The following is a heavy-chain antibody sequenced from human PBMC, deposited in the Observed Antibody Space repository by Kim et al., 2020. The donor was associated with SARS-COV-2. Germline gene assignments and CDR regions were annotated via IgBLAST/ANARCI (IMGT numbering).Heavy chain of an antibody. CDR2: INHSGST. Sequence: SETLSLTCAVYGGSFSGYYWSWIRQPPGKGLEWIGEINHSGSTNYNPSLKSRVTISVDTSKNQFSLKLSSVTAADTAVYYCARGRLATVIWAYYYYGMDVWGQGTTVTVSS. D-gene: IGHD4-17*01. CDR1: GGSFSGYY. CDR3: ARGRLATVIWAYYYYGMDV. J-gene: IGHJ6*02. V-gene: IGHV4-34*01.